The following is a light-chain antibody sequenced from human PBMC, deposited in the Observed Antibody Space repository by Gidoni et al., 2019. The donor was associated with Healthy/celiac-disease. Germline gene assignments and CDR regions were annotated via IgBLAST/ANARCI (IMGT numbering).Light chain of an antibody. CDR3: QQRSNWPT. CDR1: QSVSSY. CDR2: DAS. V-gene: IGKV3-11*01. J-gene: IGKJ4*01. Sequence: EIVLTQSPATLSLSPGERATLSCRASQSVSSYLAWYQQKPGQAPRLLIYDASNRATGIPARFSGSGSGTDFTLTISSLEPEEFAVYYCQQRSNWPTFGGGTKVEIK.